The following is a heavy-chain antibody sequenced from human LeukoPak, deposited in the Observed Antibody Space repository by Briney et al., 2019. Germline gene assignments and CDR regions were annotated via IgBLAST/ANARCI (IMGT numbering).Heavy chain of an antibody. J-gene: IGHJ6*02. CDR1: GGTFSSYA. CDR2: IIPIFGTA. CDR3: ARGNWATLYYYYGMDV. Sequence: SVNVSCKASGGTFSSYAISWVRQAPGQGLEWMGGIIPIFGTANYAQKFQGRVTITADESTSTAYMELGSLRSEDTAVYYCARGNWATLYYYYGMDVWGQGTTVTVSS. V-gene: IGHV1-69*13. D-gene: IGHD7-27*01.